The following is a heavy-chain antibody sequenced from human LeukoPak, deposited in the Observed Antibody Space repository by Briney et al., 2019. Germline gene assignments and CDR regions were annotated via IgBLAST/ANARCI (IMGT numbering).Heavy chain of an antibody. CDR2: IIPILGIA. Sequence: SVEVSCKASGGTFSSYAISWVRQAPGQGLEWMGRIIPILGIANYAQKFQGRVTITADKSTSTAYMELSSLRSEDTAVYYCAREGCSGGSCYSVYWGQGTLVTVSS. CDR3: AREGCSGGSCYSVY. CDR1: GGTFSSYA. D-gene: IGHD2-15*01. J-gene: IGHJ4*02. V-gene: IGHV1-69*04.